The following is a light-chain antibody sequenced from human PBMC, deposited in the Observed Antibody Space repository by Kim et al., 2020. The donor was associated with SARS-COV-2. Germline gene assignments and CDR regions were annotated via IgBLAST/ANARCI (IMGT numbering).Light chain of an antibody. CDR3: AGWDDSLNAEV. CDR1: TSNLGPNS. V-gene: IGLV1-44*01. CDR2: KNN. Sequence: GQRLTTSCPGSTSNLGPNSDHWYQQFPGTAPEVLIYKNNQRPSGVPDRFSGSKSGTSASLAISGLQSEDEGDYYCAGWDDSLNAEVFGGGTKLTVL. J-gene: IGLJ3*02.